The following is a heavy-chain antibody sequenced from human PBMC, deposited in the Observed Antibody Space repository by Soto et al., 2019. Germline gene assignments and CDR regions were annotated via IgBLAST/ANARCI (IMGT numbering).Heavy chain of an antibody. CDR1: GFTFSDEY. CDR2: ISRGGDSI. J-gene: IGHJ4*01. V-gene: IGHV3-11*01. Sequence: QVQLVESGGGLAKPGGSLRLSCAVFGFTFSDEYMSWIRQAPGKGLECVSYISRGGDSIFYTDSVRGRFTISRDNARNSLYLQIDSLRADDTAVYYCARSRGLGPGAHFDYWGHGTLVTVSS. CDR3: ARSRGLGPGAHFDY. D-gene: IGHD3-10*01.